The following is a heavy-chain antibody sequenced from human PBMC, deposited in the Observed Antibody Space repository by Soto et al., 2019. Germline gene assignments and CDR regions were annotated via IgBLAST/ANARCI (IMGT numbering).Heavy chain of an antibody. J-gene: IGHJ4*02. V-gene: IGHV3-30-3*01. CDR1: GFTFSSYA. D-gene: IGHD6-13*01. Sequence: QVQLVESGGGVVQPGRSLRLSCAASGFTFSSYAMHWVRQAPGKGLEWVAVISYDGSNKYYADSVKGRFTISRDNSKNTLYLQMNSLRAEDTAVYYCARDPGYASTLTQIDYWGQGTLVTVSS. CDR3: ARDPGYASTLTQIDY. CDR2: ISYDGSNK.